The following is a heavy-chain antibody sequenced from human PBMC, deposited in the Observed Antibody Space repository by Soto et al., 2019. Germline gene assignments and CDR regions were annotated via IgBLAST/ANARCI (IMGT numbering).Heavy chain of an antibody. D-gene: IGHD6-13*01. CDR1: GFSFSDYA. J-gene: IGHJ4*02. V-gene: IGHV3-23*01. CDR3: AKRSPYSSGWYSPIFDY. Sequence: GALRLSCAASGFSFSDYAMSWVRQAPGKGLEWVSVISESGGSTHYADSVRGRFTVSRDNSKNSLSLRMNSLRDEDTAVYFCAKRSPYSSGWYSPIFDYWGQGALVTVSS. CDR2: ISESGGST.